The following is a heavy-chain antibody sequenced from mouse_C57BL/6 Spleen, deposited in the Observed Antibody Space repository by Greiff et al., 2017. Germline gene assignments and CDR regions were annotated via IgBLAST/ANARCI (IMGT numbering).Heavy chain of an antibody. D-gene: IGHD1-1*01. Sequence: QVQLQQPGAELVMPGASVKLSCKASGYTFTSYWMHWVKQRPGQGLEWIGEIDPSDSYTNYNQKFKGKSTLTVDKSSSTAYMQLSSLTSEDSAVYYCVYGDAMDYWGQGTSVTVSS. CDR2: IDPSDSYT. CDR1: GYTFTSYW. J-gene: IGHJ4*01. CDR3: VYGDAMDY. V-gene: IGHV1-69*01.